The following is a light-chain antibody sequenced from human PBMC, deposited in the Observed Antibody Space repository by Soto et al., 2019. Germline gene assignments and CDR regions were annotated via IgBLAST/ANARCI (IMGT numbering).Light chain of an antibody. CDR2: GAS. CDR1: QSISDT. V-gene: IGKV3-15*01. J-gene: IGKJ1*01. Sequence: ETVMTQSPSTLSVSPGGRATLCCMASQSISDTLAWYQQKPGQAPRLLIHGASTRATGFPARFSGSGSGTDFTLTISSLQSEDFAVYYCQQYNNWPWTFGQGTKVDIK. CDR3: QQYNNWPWT.